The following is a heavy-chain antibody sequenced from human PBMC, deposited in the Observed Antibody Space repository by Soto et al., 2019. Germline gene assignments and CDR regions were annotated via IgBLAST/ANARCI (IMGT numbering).Heavy chain of an antibody. CDR2: IRSKANSYAT. J-gene: IGHJ4*02. V-gene: IGHV3-73*01. CDR3: TSQYYDSSGYTDY. Sequence: EVQLLESGGGLVQPGGSLKLSCAASGFTFSGSAMHWVRQASGKGLEWVGRIRSKANSYATAYAASVKGRFTISRDDSKNTAYLQMNSLKTEDTAVYYCTSQYYDSSGYTDYWGQGTLVTVSS. CDR1: GFTFSGSA. D-gene: IGHD3-22*01.